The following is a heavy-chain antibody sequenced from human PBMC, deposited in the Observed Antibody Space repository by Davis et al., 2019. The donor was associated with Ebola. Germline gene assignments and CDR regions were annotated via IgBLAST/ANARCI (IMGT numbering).Heavy chain of an antibody. V-gene: IGHV1-46*01. CDR1: GYTFTSYY. J-gene: IGHJ6*02. Sequence: ASVKVSCKASGYTFTSYYMHWVRQAPGQGLEWMGIINPSGGSTSYAQKFQGRVTMTRDTSISTAYMELSRLRSDDTVVYYCARGGLLWFGEENYYGMDVWGQGTTVTVSS. CDR2: INPSGGST. D-gene: IGHD3-10*01. CDR3: ARGGLLWFGEENYYGMDV.